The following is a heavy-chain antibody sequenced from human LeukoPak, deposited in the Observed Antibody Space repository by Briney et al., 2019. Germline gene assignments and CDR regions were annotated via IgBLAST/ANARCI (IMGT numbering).Heavy chain of an antibody. J-gene: IGHJ4*02. Sequence: GGSLRLSCAASGFTFSSYAMSWVRQAPGKGLEWVSAISGSGGSTYYADSVKGRFTISRDNSKYTLYLQMNSLRAEDTAVYYCAKRRDGSGKEFDYWGQGTLVTVSS. CDR1: GFTFSSYA. CDR3: AKRRDGSGKEFDY. D-gene: IGHD3-10*01. CDR2: ISGSGGST. V-gene: IGHV3-23*01.